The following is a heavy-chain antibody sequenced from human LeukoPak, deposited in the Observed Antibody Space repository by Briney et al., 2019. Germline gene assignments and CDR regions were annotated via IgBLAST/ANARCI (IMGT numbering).Heavy chain of an antibody. CDR2: ISGSGGST. V-gene: IGHV3-23*01. J-gene: IGHJ4*02. CDR1: GFTFSSYA. CDR3: AKSSGYSGSYSADY. Sequence: PGGSLRLSCAASGFTFSSYAMSWVRQAPGKGLEWVSAISGSGGSTYYADSVKGRFTISRDNSKNTLYLQMNSLRAEDTAVYYCAKSSGYSGSYSADYWGKGTLVTVSS. D-gene: IGHD1-26*01.